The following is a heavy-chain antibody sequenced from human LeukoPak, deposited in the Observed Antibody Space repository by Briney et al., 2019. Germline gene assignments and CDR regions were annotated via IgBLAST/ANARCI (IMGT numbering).Heavy chain of an antibody. CDR1: GFSFSFSN. CDR2: IYSGGST. Sequence: GGSLRLSCAASGFSFSFSNMNWVRQAPGKGLEWVSIIYSGGSTYYADSVKGRFTISRDNSKNTLYLHMNSLRAEDTAVYYCARATHSSSWYYYYYYYMDVWGKGTTVTISS. V-gene: IGHV3-66*01. D-gene: IGHD6-13*01. CDR3: ARATHSSSWYYYYYYYMDV. J-gene: IGHJ6*03.